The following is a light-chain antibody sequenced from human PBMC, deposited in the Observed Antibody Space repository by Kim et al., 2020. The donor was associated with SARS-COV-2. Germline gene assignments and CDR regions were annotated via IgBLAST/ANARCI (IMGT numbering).Light chain of an antibody. V-gene: IGLV2-14*03. J-gene: IGLJ1*01. CDR1: SSDIGAYTY. CDR3: SSFTGATTYV. CDR2: DVN. Sequence: QSDLTQPASVSGSPGQSITISCTGTSSDIGAYTYVSWYQQHPGKVPQLMIYDVNRRPSGVSNRFSGSKSGNTASLTISGLQSEDEAVYYRSSFTGATTYVFGTGTKVTVL.